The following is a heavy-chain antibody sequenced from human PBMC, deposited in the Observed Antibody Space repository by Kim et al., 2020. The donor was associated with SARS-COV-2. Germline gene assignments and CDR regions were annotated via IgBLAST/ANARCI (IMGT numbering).Heavy chain of an antibody. CDR1: GFTFDDYA. V-gene: IGHV3-9*01. Sequence: GGSLRLSCAASGFTFDDYAMHWVRQAPGKGLEWVSGISWNSGSIGYADSVKGRFTISRDNAKNSLYLQMNSLRAEDTALYYCAKGIEPTYYYGMDVWGQGTTVTVSS. J-gene: IGHJ6*02. CDR3: AKGIEPTYYYGMDV. CDR2: ISWNSGSI.